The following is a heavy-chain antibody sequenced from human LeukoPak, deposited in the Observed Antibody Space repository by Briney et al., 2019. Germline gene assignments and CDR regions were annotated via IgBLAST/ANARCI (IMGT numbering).Heavy chain of an antibody. J-gene: IGHJ4*02. CDR3: ARGLAAAGLLDY. V-gene: IGHV3-21*01. CDR2: ISSSSSYI. Sequence: GGSLRLSCAASGFTFSTYSMNWVRQAPGKGLEWVSSISSSSSYIYYADSVKGRFTVSRDNAKNSLYLQMNSLRAEDTSAYYCARGLAAAGLLDYWGQGTLVTVSS. D-gene: IGHD6-13*01. CDR1: GFTFSTYS.